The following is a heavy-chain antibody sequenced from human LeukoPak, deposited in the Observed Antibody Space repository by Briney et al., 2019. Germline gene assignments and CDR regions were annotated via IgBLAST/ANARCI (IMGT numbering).Heavy chain of an antibody. J-gene: IGHJ4*02. CDR3: ARGSSGWPLGHYFDY. V-gene: IGHV4-30-4*08. CDR2: IYYSGST. D-gene: IGHD6-19*01. Sequence: SETLSLTCTVSGGSISSGDYYWSWIRQPPGKGLEWIGYIYYSGSTYYNPSLKSRVTISVDTSKNQFSLKLSSVTAADTAVYYCARGSSGWPLGHYFDYWGLGTLVTVSS. CDR1: GGSISSGDYY.